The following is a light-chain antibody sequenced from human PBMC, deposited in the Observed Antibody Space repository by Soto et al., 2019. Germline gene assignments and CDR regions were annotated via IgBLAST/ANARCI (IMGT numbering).Light chain of an antibody. J-gene: IGKJ1*01. CDR2: GAS. Sequence: EIVLTQSPATLSLSPGERATPSCRASQSVSSNLAWYQQKPGQAPRRLIFGASIRATGIPDRFSGSGSGTDFTLTTSRLEPEDFAVYYCQQYGTSPSTFGQGTKVDIK. CDR3: QQYGTSPST. CDR1: QSVSSN. V-gene: IGKV3-20*01.